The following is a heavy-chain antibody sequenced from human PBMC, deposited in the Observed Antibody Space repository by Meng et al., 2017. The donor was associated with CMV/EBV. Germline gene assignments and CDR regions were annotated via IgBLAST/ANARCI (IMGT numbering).Heavy chain of an antibody. J-gene: IGHJ4*02. CDR2: INPSGGST. Sequence: LEAGAEVKKPGASVNVSCKASGYPFTSHYMHWVRQAPGQGLEWMGIINPSGGSTSYAQKFQGRVTMTRDTSTSTVYMELSSLRSEDTAVYYCALAEYSSSLFDYWGQGTLVTVSS. V-gene: IGHV1-46*01. CDR1: GYPFTSHY. D-gene: IGHD6-13*01. CDR3: ALAEYSSSLFDY.